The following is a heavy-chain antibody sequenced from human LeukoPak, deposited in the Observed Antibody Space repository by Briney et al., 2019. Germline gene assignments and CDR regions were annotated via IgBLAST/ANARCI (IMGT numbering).Heavy chain of an antibody. V-gene: IGHV4-4*08. D-gene: IGHD3-22*01. CDR3: AGSEPTTRYYYDSSGYPSLDY. J-gene: IGHJ4*02. CDR1: GGSISSYY. Sequence: SETLSLTCTVSGGSISSYYWSWARQSPGKGLEWIGYIFTSGWTDYNPSLKSRVTMTTDTSTSTAYMELRSLRSDDTAVYYCAGSEPTTRYYYDSSGYPSLDYWGQGTLVTVSS. CDR2: IFTSGWT.